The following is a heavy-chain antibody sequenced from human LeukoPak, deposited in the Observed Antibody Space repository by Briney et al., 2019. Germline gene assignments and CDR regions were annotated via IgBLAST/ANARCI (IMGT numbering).Heavy chain of an antibody. CDR2: IYSGGST. D-gene: IGHD1-14*01. Sequence: PGGSLRLSCAASGFTFSSYGMHWVRQAPGKGLEWVSVIYSGGSTYYADSVKGRFTISRDNSKNTLYLQMNSLRAEDTAVYYCARELDGMSRYFDYWGQGTLVTVSS. CDR3: ARELDGMSRYFDY. J-gene: IGHJ4*02. CDR1: GFTFSSYG. V-gene: IGHV3-53*01.